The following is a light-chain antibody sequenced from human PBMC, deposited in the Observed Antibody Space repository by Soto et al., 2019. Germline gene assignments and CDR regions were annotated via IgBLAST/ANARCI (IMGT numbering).Light chain of an antibody. CDR2: GAS. CDR1: QRISGN. CDR3: QQYNNWLSIT. V-gene: IGKV3-15*01. J-gene: IGKJ5*01. Sequence: EIVMTQSPATLSVSPGERATLSCRASQRISGNLAWYQQKPCQAPRLLIYGASTSANGIPARFSGSGSGTEFTLTISSLQSEAFAVYYCQQYNNWLSITFGQGTRLEIK.